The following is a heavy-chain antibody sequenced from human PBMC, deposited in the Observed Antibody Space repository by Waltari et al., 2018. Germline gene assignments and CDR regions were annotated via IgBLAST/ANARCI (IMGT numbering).Heavy chain of an antibody. CDR3: ATDIPPDESQIAVLGITKYDAMDV. V-gene: IGHV1-24*01. J-gene: IGHJ6*02. CDR2: VDPEDGET. Sequence: QVQLVQSGPEVRKPGASVKVSCTVSGDPLTALSIPWVRLAPGKGLEWMGGVDPEDGETIYAQKFQGRVTMTEDTSTDIAYMELSSLRSEDTAVYYCATDIPPDESQIAVLGITKYDAMDVWGQGTTVTVSS. CDR1: GDPLTALS. D-gene: IGHD1-20*01.